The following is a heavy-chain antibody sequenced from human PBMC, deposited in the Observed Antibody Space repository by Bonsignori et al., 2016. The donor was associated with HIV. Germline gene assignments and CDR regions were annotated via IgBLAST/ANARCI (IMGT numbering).Heavy chain of an antibody. CDR3: AHLFPGIVGATTWEYFQH. J-gene: IGHJ1*01. Sequence: SGPTLVKPTQTLTLTCTFSGFSLSTSGVGVGWIRQPPGKALEWLALIYWDDDKRYSPSLKSRLTITKDTSKNQVVLTMTNMDPVDTATYYCAHLFPGIVGATTWEYFQHWARAPWSPSPQ. D-gene: IGHD1-26*01. V-gene: IGHV2-5*02. CDR2: IYWDDDK. CDR1: GFSLSTSGVG.